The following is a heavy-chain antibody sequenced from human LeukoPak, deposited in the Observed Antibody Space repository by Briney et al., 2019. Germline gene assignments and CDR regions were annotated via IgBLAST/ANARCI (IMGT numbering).Heavy chain of an antibody. CDR2: IIPIFGTA. V-gene: IGHV1-69*06. CDR1: GFTFSSYA. Sequence: PGGTLRLSCAASGFTFSSYAISWVRQAPGQGLEWMGGIIPIFGTANYAQKFQGRVTITADKSTSTAYMELSSLRSEDTAVYYCARLPRIVGARQPDWDDAFDIWGQGTMVTVSS. D-gene: IGHD1-26*01. CDR3: ARLPRIVGARQPDWDDAFDI. J-gene: IGHJ3*02.